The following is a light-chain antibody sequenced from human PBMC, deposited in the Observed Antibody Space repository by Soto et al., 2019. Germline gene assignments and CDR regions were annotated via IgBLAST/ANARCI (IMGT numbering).Light chain of an antibody. CDR2: DVS. J-gene: IGLJ1*01. CDR3: NSLSAAGSSYV. V-gene: IGLV2-14*01. CDR1: SSDVGSHNH. Sequence: QSALTQPASVSGSPGQSIAISCTGTSSDVGSHNHVSWYQQYPGKAPKLMIYDVSNRPSGVSARFSGSKFGSTASLTISGRQAEDEADYYCNSLSAAGSSYVFGPVTKVTVL.